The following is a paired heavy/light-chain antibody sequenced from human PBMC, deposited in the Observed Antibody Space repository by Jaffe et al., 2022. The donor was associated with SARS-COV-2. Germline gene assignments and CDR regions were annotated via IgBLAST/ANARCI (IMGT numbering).Heavy chain of an antibody. D-gene: IGHD6-19*01. CDR1: GFTFSSYA. CDR2: ISGSGATP. Sequence: EVQLLESGGGLVQPGGSLRLSCAASGFTFSSYAMNWVRQVPGKGLEWVSAISGSGATPYFADSVKGRFSISRDNSKNTFYLQMNSLRAEDTALYYCAKARGWSLGEALNTFDIWGQGTLVTVSS. CDR3: AKARGWSLGEALNTFDI. V-gene: IGHV3-23*01. J-gene: IGHJ3*02.
Light chain of an antibody. V-gene: IGLV2-14*03. J-gene: IGLJ2*01. CDR1: SSDVGGYSS. Sequence: QSALTQPASVSGSPGQSITISCTGSSSDVGGYSSVSWYQQYPGKAPKLMIYDVSQRPSGVSNRFSGSKSGNTASLTISGLQAEDEADYYCSSYTSRSTGVFGGGTRLTVL. CDR2: DVS. CDR3: SSYTSRSTGV.